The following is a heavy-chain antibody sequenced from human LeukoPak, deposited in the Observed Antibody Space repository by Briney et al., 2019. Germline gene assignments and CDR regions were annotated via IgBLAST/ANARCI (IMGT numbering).Heavy chain of an antibody. CDR2: ISSSSSYI. CDR3: ARAVAGGRFDY. V-gene: IGHV3-21*01. CDR1: GFTFSSYS. J-gene: IGHJ4*02. Sequence: GGSLRLSCAASGFTFSSYSMNWVRQAPGKGLEWVSSISSSSSYIYYADSVKGRFTISRDNAKNSLYLQMNNLRAEDTAVYYCARAVAGGRFDYWGQGTLVTVSS. D-gene: IGHD6-19*01.